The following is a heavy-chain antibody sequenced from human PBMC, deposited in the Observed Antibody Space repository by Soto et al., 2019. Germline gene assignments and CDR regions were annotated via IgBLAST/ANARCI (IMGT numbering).Heavy chain of an antibody. CDR1: GYTFTSYY. CDR3: SRGYPPRDQLGNLPGAF. D-gene: IGHD1-1*01. Sequence: QVQLVQSGAEVMQPGASVKVSCKASGYTFTSYYIQWVRQAPGQGLEWMGIINPSGGSTNYAQKFQARVTMTRETSTSTVYMELSSLRSEDTAIYYCSRGYPPRDQLGNLPGAFWGQGTLVTVSS. CDR2: INPSGGST. V-gene: IGHV1-46*03. J-gene: IGHJ4*02.